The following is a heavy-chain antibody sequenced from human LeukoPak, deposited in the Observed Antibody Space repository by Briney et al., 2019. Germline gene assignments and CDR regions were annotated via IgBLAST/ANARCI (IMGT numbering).Heavy chain of an antibody. D-gene: IGHD6-19*01. J-gene: IGHJ4*02. Sequence: ASVTVSCTVSGYTLTELSMHWVRQAPGKGLEWMGGFDPEDGETIYAQKFQGRVTMTEDTSTDTAYMELSSLRSEDTAVYYCATGKSSGWYRSVDYWGQGTLVTVSS. CDR3: ATGKSSGWYRSVDY. CDR2: FDPEDGET. V-gene: IGHV1-24*01. CDR1: GYTLTELS.